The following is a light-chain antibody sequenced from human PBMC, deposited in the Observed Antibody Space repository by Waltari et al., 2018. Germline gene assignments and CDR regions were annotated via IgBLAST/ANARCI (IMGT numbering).Light chain of an antibody. CDR1: SDDVGNSNI. CDR3: CSFASTSTLNWV. CDR2: EGT. J-gene: IGLJ3*02. V-gene: IGLV2-23*01. Sequence: QSALTQPASVSGSPGQSVTISCTETSDDVGNSNIISWYQQHPGKVPQLMIYEGTKRPSGVSNRFSGSKSGNTASLTISGLQAEDEADYYCCSFASTSTLNWVFGGGTKLTVL.